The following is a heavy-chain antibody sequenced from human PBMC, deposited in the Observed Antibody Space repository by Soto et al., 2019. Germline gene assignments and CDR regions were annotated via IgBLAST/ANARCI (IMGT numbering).Heavy chain of an antibody. CDR2: MNEDGGTT. V-gene: IGHV3-74*01. Sequence: GGSLRLSCAASGFTFSSSAMSWVRQAPGTGLVWVSRMNEDGGTTDYADSVKGRFTISRDNAKNTLYLQMNSLRVEDTAVYYCASDLSGRADVWGQGTTVTVSS. CDR3: ASDLSGRADV. D-gene: IGHD3-10*01. J-gene: IGHJ6*02. CDR1: GFTFSSSA.